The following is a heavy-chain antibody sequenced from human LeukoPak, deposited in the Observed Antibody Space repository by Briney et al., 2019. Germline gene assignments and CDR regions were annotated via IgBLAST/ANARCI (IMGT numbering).Heavy chain of an antibody. CDR3: AELGITMIGGV. CDR2: ISSSGSTI. CDR1: GFTFSSYS. J-gene: IGHJ6*04. Sequence: GSLRLFGAASGFTFSSYSMNWVRQAPGKGLEWVSYISSSGSTIYYADSVKGRFTISRDNAKNSLYLQMNSLRAEDTAVYYCAELGITMIGGVWGKGTTVTISS. V-gene: IGHV3-48*04. D-gene: IGHD3-10*02.